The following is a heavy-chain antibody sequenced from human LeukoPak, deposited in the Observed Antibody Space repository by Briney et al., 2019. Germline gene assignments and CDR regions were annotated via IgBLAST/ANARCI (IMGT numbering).Heavy chain of an antibody. V-gene: IGHV7-4-1*02. J-gene: IGHJ4*02. D-gene: IGHD2-21*02. CDR2: INTNTGNP. Sequence: ASVEVSCKASGYTFTSYAMNWVRQAPGQGLEWMGWINTNTGNPTYAQGFTGRFVFPLDTSVSTAYLQISSLKAEDTAVYYCARLAYCGGDCYSTRDYWGQGTLVTVSS. CDR1: GYTFTSYA. CDR3: ARLAYCGGDCYSTRDY.